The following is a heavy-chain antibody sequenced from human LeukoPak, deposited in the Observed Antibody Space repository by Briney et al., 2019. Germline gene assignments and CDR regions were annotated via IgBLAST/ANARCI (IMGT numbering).Heavy chain of an antibody. CDR1: EFPFSDSA. V-gene: IGHV3-7*03. J-gene: IGHJ6*04. CDR2: IKKNGSGI. Sequence: PGGSLRLSCAAFEFPFSDSAMYWVRQAPGKGLEWVANIKKNGSGIYYVDSVQGRFIISRDNAKNSLYLQMNSLRVEDTAVYFGGGGNSMIVWGK. D-gene: IGHD1/OR15-1a*01. CDR3: GGGNSMIV.